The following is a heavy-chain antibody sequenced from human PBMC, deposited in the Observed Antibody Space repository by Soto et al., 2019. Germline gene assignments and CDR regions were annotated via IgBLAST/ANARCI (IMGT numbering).Heavy chain of an antibody. CDR1: GGSISSSSYY. CDR3: ARRRRYSGYDFGLGHPRWFDP. D-gene: IGHD5-12*01. Sequence: SETLSLTCTVSGGSISSSSYYWGWIRQPPGKGLEWIGSIYYSGSTYYNPSLKSRVTISVDTSKNQFSLKLSSVTAADTAVYYCARRRRYSGYDFGLGHPRWFDPWGQGTLVTVSS. J-gene: IGHJ5*02. CDR2: IYYSGST. V-gene: IGHV4-39*01.